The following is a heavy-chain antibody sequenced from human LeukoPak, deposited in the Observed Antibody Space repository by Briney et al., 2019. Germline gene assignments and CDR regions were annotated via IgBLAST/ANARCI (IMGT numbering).Heavy chain of an antibody. CDR1: GGSISSGGYY. CDR3: ARQGRIAFFEVVIISCFDP. J-gene: IGHJ5*02. D-gene: IGHD3-3*01. CDR2: IYASGSP. V-gene: IGHV4-61*02. Sequence: PSQTLSLTCTVSGGSISSGGYYWSWIRQPAGKGLEWIGRIYASGSPNYNPSLKSRVTISVDTSKNQFSLKLSSVTAADTAVYYCARQGRIAFFEVVIISCFDPWGQGTLVTVSS.